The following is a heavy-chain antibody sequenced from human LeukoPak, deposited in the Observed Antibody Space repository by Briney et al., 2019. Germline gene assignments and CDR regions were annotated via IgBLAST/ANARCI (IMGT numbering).Heavy chain of an antibody. J-gene: IGHJ4*02. CDR3: VRDRGTYRPIDY. Sequence: PGESLRLSCATSGFTFSDYYMSWIRQAPGKGLEWISFINSYSNTIYYADSVKGRFTISRDNAKNSLYLQMNSLRAEDTAIYYCVRDRGTYRPIDYWGQGTLVTVSS. CDR2: INSYSNTI. CDR1: GFTFSDYY. D-gene: IGHD1-26*01. V-gene: IGHV3-11*01.